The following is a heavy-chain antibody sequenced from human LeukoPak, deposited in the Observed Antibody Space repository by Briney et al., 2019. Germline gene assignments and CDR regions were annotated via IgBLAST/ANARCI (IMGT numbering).Heavy chain of an antibody. Sequence: PSETLSLTCTVSGGSISSYYWSWIRQPPGKGLEWIGYIYYSGSTNYNPSLKSRVTISVDTSKNQFSLKLSSVTAADTAVYYCARGLGYCSSTSCPNGGELDYWGQGTLVTVSS. J-gene: IGHJ4*02. D-gene: IGHD2-2*01. CDR1: GGSISSYY. V-gene: IGHV4-59*01. CDR3: ARGLGYCSSTSCPNGGELDY. CDR2: IYYSGST.